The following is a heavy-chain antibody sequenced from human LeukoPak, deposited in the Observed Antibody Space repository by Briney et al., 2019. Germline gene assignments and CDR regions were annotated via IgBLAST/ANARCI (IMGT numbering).Heavy chain of an antibody. V-gene: IGHV1-2*02. Sequence: GASVKVSCKASGYTFTGYYVHWLRQAPGQGLEWVAWINANNGATNYAPKFQGRVTFTRDTSITTAYMEVRRLRSDDTAVYYCARDFGRYSGYDFDFWGQGTLVTVSA. CDR1: GYTFTGYY. CDR2: INANNGAT. CDR3: ARDFGRYSGYDFDF. D-gene: IGHD5-12*01. J-gene: IGHJ4*02.